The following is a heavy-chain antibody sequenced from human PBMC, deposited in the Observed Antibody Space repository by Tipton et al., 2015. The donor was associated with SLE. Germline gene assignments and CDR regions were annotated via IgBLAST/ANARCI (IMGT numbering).Heavy chain of an antibody. CDR2: IFSTGST. CDR3: ARQRLKYNYFDP. D-gene: IGHD1-20*01. J-gene: IGHJ5*02. V-gene: IGHV4-4*09. Sequence: TLSLTCTVSGGSITSYCWSWIRQPPGKGLEWIGYIFSTGSTNYNPSLKSRVTISVGTSKNQFSLKLSSVTAADTAVYYCARQRLKYNYFDPWGQGTLVTVSS. CDR1: GGSITSYC.